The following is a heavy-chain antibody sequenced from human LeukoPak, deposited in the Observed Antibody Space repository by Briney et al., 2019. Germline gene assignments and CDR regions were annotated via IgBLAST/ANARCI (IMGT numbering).Heavy chain of an antibody. CDR2: ISSSGNTT. J-gene: IGHJ3*02. V-gene: IGHV3-11*04. CDR3: ARTISHDAFDI. Sequence: PGGSLRLSCAASGFTFSDYYMSWIRQAPGKGLEWVSYISSSGNTTYHADSVKGRFTISRDNAKNSLYLQMSSLRAEDTAVYYCARTISHDAFDIWGQGTMVTVSS. CDR1: GFTFSDYY. D-gene: IGHD4/OR15-4a*01.